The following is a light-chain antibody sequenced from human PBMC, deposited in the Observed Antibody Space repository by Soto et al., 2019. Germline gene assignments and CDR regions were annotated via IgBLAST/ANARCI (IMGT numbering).Light chain of an antibody. Sequence: DIQRTQSPSSLSAAVGDSVTITWRASQSISNDLNWYQQKTGKAPKLLVSAAYSLQSGVPSRFSGSGSGTDFTLTISSLQTEDFATYYCQQSYSPPCMFGPGTKVDIK. J-gene: IGKJ3*01. CDR3: QQSYSPPCM. CDR1: QSISND. V-gene: IGKV1-39*01. CDR2: AAY.